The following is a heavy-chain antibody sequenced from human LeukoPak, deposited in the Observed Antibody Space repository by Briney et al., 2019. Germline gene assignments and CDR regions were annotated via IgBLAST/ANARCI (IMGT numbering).Heavy chain of an antibody. CDR2: ISYDGTKK. V-gene: IGHV3-30-3*01. CDR1: GFIFSTYA. Sequence: GGSLRLSCAFSGFIFSTYAMHWVRQAPGKGLEWVAVISYDGTKKYYADSVRGRFTISRDNSKNTVYLQMNSLRREDTAVYYCSREPAVAGTPPFDYWGQGTLVTVSS. CDR3: SREPAVAGTPPFDY. D-gene: IGHD6-19*01. J-gene: IGHJ4*02.